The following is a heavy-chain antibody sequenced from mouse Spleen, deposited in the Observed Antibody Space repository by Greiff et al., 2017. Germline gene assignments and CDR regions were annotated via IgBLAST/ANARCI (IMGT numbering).Heavy chain of an antibody. V-gene: IGHV5-9-3*01. CDR2: ISSGGSYT. J-gene: IGHJ4*01. Sequence: EVQGVESGGGLVKPGGSLKLSCAASGFTFSSYAMSWVRQTPEKRLEWVATISSGGSYTYYPDSVKGRFTISRDNAKNTLYLQMSSLRSEDTAMYYCARHYYGSSEGAMDYWGQGTSVTVSS. D-gene: IGHD1-1*01. CDR3: ARHYYGSSEGAMDY. CDR1: GFTFSSYA.